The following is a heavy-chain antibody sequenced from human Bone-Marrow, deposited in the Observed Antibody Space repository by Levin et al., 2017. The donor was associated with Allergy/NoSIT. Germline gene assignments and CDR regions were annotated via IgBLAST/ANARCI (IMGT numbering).Heavy chain of an antibody. CDR3: YRVTMGCFDP. CDR2: IFYSGST. V-gene: IGHV4-59*01. J-gene: IGHJ5*02. Sequence: SETLSLTCTVSGGSINDYYWSWIRQPPGKGLEWIWYIFYSGSTNYYPSLKSRLTITVDMSKRQFSLKLRPVTVADAAAYYCYRVTMGCFDPWGQGTLVTVSS. CDR1: GGSINDYY. D-gene: IGHD3-3*01.